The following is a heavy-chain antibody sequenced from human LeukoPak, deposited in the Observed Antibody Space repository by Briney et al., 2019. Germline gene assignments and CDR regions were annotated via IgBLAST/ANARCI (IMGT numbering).Heavy chain of an antibody. CDR3: ARLPAYYDFWSGYFQHYFDY. Sequence: SETLSLTCTVSGGSISSSSYYWGWIRQPPGTGLEWIGSIYYSGSTYYNPSLKSRVTISVDTSKNQFSLKLSSVTAADTAVYYCARLPAYYDFWSGYFQHYFDYWGQGTLVTVSS. D-gene: IGHD3-3*01. V-gene: IGHV4-39*01. J-gene: IGHJ4*02. CDR2: IYYSGST. CDR1: GGSISSSSYY.